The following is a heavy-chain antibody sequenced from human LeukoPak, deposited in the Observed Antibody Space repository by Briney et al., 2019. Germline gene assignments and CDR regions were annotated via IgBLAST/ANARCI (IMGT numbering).Heavy chain of an antibody. V-gene: IGHV1-18*01. Sequence: ASVKVSCKASGYTFTSYVISWVRQAPGQGREWMGWISAYNGNTNYAQKLQGRVTMTTDTSTSTAYMELRSLGSDDTAVYYCARPGSYPGGFDYWGQGTLVTVSS. J-gene: IGHJ4*02. CDR2: ISAYNGNT. D-gene: IGHD1-26*01. CDR3: ARPGSYPGGFDY. CDR1: GYTFTSYV.